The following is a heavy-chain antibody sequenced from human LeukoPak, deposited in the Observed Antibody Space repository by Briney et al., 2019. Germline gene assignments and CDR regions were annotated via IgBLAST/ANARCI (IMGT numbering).Heavy chain of an antibody. D-gene: IGHD5-18*01. CDR3: ARWIQLWQYYFDY. V-gene: IGHV3-7*01. CDR2: IKQDGSEK. Sequence: PGGSLRLSCAASGFTFSSYWMSWVRQAPGKGLEWVANIKQDGSEKYYVDSVKGRFTISRDNAKNPLYLQMNSLRAEDTAVYYCARWIQLWQYYFDYWGQGTLVTVSS. J-gene: IGHJ4*02. CDR1: GFTFSSYW.